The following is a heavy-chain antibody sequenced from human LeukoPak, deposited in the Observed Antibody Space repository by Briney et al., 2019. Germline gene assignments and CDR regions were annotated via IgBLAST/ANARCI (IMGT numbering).Heavy chain of an antibody. CDR1: GFTFSNYA. D-gene: IGHD1-1*01. CDR3: TKLLGTETPPSDY. V-gene: IGHV3-23*01. Sequence: GGSLRLSRAVSGFTFSNYATTWVAQAPGQGLEWVSVISGSGSNTDYADSVKGRFTISRDNSKNTLSMQMNSLRAEDTAIYYCTKLLGTETPPSDYWGEGTLVTVSS. CDR2: ISGSGSNT. J-gene: IGHJ4*02.